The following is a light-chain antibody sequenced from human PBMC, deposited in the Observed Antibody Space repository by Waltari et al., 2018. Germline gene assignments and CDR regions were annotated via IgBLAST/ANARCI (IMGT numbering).Light chain of an antibody. CDR3: QQYGSSILYT. J-gene: IGKJ2*01. CDR1: QTLTKRY. V-gene: IGKV3-20*01. CDR2: GAS. Sequence: EVVLTQYPGTLSLSPGEKATLSCRASQTLTKRYLAWYQQKPGQAPRLLIYGASSRAASIPDRFSGSGSGTDFTLTINRLEPDDFAVYYCQQYGSSILYTFGQGTKLEIK.